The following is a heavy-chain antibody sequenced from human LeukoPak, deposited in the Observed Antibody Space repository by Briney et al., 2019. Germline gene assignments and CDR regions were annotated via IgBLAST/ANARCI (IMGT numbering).Heavy chain of an antibody. CDR2: IIPIFGTA. CDR3: ARGSEAYDYVWGSYAS. Sequence: ASVKVSCKASGGTFSSYAISWVRQAPGQGLEWMGGIIPIFGTANYAQKFQGRVTITADESTSTAYMELSSLRSEDTAVYYCARGSEAYDYVWGSYASWSQGTLVTVSS. J-gene: IGHJ4*02. V-gene: IGHV1-69*01. CDR1: GGTFSSYA. D-gene: IGHD3-16*01.